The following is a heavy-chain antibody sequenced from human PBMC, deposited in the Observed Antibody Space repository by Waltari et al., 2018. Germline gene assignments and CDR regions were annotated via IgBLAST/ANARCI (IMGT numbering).Heavy chain of an antibody. CDR1: GFTFANYA. D-gene: IGHD3-22*01. J-gene: IGHJ4*02. CDR2: ISWNSDNI. V-gene: IGHV3-9*01. CDR3: ARDKSHSIPSNYFDF. Sequence: EVQLVESGGGLEQPGRSLRLSCAVSGFTFANYAMHWVRQATGKGLEWVSGISWNSDNIGYADSVKGRFTISRDNAKNSLYLQMNSLRAEDTALYYCARDKSHSIPSNYFDFWGQGTLVTVSS.